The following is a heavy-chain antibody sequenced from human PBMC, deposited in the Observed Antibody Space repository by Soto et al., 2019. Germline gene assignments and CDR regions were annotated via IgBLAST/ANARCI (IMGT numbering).Heavy chain of an antibody. Sequence: PSETLSLTCAVYGGSFSVYYWSLIRQPPGKGLEWIGEINHSGSTNYNPSLKSRVTISVDTSKNQFSLKLSSVTAADTAVYYCAREEFVLRYVEGFDPWGQGNMVTVSS. J-gene: IGHJ5*02. D-gene: IGHD3-9*01. CDR1: GGSFSVYY. V-gene: IGHV4-34*01. CDR2: INHSGST. CDR3: AREEFVLRYVEGFDP.